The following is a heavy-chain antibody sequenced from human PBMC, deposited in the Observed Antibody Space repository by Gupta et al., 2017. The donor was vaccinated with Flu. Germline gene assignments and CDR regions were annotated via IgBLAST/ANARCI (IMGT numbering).Heavy chain of an antibody. CDR1: Y. CDR2: IYYSGST. J-gene: IGHJ4*02. CDR3: ARHHTGVDY. D-gene: IGHD7-27*01. Sequence: YWGWIRQPPGKGLEWIGSIYYSGSTYYNPSLKSRVTISVDTSKNQFSLKLSSVTAADTAVYYCARHHTGVDYWGQGTLVTVSS. V-gene: IGHV4-39*01.